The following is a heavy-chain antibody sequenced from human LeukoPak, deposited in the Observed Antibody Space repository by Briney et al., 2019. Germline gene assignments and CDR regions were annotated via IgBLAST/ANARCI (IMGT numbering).Heavy chain of an antibody. D-gene: IGHD5-18*01. CDR3: TTGGYRYGDDY. Sequence: GGSLRLSCAASGFTFSSYAMSWVRQAPGKGLEWVGRFKSKTDGGTIDYAAPVKGRFTISRDDSKNTLYLQMNSLKTEDTAVYYCTTGGYRYGDDYWGQGTLVTVSS. V-gene: IGHV3-15*01. CDR2: FKSKTDGGTI. J-gene: IGHJ4*02. CDR1: GFTFSSYA.